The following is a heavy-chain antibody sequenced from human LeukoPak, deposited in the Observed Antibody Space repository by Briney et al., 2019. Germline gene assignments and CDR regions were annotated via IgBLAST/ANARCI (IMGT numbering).Heavy chain of an antibody. CDR3: ARRSIAHSYSYYFDY. V-gene: IGHV4-31*03. CDR2: IYYSGST. Sequence: SETLSLTCTVSGGSISSGGYYWSWIRQHPGKGLEWIGYIYYSGSTYYNPSLKSRVTISVDTSKNQFSLKLSSVTAADTAVYYCARRSIAHSYSYYFDYWGQGTLVTVSS. D-gene: IGHD6-6*01. J-gene: IGHJ4*02. CDR1: GGSISSGGYY.